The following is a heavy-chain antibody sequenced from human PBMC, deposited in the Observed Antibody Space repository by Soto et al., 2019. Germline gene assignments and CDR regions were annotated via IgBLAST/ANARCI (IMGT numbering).Heavy chain of an antibody. CDR3: ARVDPPSIVLVPAAMGGGDYYGMDV. J-gene: IGHJ6*02. Sequence: GASVKVSCKASGGTFSSYAISWVRQAPGQGLEWMGGIIPIFGTANYAQKFQGRVTITADESTSTAYMELSSLRSEDTAVYYCARVDPPSIVLVPAAMGGGDYYGMDVWGQGTTVTVSS. V-gene: IGHV1-69*13. CDR1: GGTFSSYA. D-gene: IGHD2-2*01. CDR2: IIPIFGTA.